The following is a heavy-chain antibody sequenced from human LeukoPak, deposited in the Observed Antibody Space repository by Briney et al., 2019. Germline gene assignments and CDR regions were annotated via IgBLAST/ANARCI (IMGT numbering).Heavy chain of an antibody. Sequence: TSETLSLTCAVYGGSFSGYYWSWIRQPPGKGLQWIGVIYYNGKTYYNPSLKSRVTVAVDTSKNQFSLKLSSVTAADTAVYYCARASQDYCSGGSCYWFDPWGQGTLVTVSS. D-gene: IGHD2-15*01. J-gene: IGHJ5*02. V-gene: IGHV4-34*01. CDR1: GGSFSGYY. CDR2: IYYNGKT. CDR3: ARASQDYCSGGSCYWFDP.